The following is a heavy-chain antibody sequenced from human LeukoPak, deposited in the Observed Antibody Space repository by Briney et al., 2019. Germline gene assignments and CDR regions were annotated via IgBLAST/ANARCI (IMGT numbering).Heavy chain of an antibody. D-gene: IGHD6-19*01. CDR3: ARGPGIAVAGTVR. Sequence: GGSLRLSCAASGFTFSSYSMNWVRQAPGKGLEWVSSISSSSSYIYYADSVKSRFTISRDNAKNSLYLQMNSLRAEDTAVYYCARGPGIAVAGTVRWGQGTLVTVSS. V-gene: IGHV3-21*01. CDR2: ISSSSSYI. CDR1: GFTFSSYS. J-gene: IGHJ4*02.